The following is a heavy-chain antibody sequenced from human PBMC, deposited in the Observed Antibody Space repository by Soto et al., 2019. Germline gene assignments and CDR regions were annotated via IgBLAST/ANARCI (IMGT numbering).Heavy chain of an antibody. CDR2: ISYDGSNK. J-gene: IGHJ6*02. V-gene: IGHV3-30-3*01. Sequence: QVQLVESGGGVVQPGISLRLSCAASGFPFSSYAMRCVRQAPGKGLEWVAVISYDGSNKYYADSVKGRFTISRDNSKNTLYLQMNSLRAEDTAVYYCAREVVPAAIYYYYYGMDVWGQGTTVTVSS. CDR3: AREVVPAAIYYYYYGMDV. CDR1: GFPFSSYA. D-gene: IGHD2-2*01.